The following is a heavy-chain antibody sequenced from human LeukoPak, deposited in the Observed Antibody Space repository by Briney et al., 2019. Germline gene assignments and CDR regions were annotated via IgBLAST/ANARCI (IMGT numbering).Heavy chain of an antibody. J-gene: IGHJ3*02. CDR2: VSGSGGST. V-gene: IGHV3-23*01. CDR3: AKGSTYFYGSGTSDDAFDI. D-gene: IGHD3-10*01. CDR1: GFTFSSYV. Sequence: PGGSLRLSCAASGFTFSSYVMSWVRQAPGKGLEWVSAVSGSGGSTYYADSVKGRFTISRDNSKSTMYLQVNSLRAEDTAVYYCAKGSTYFYGSGTSDDAFDIWGQGTMVTVSS.